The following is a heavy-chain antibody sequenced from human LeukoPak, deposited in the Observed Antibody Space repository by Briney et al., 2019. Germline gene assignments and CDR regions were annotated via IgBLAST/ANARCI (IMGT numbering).Heavy chain of an antibody. CDR1: GDSITSTSHH. CDR3: VRHDGRGGATMGALDS. Sequence: SETLSLTCTVFGDSITSTSHHWGWIRQSPGKGLEWIGSIYQGRTTYYNPSLNSRVAITVVTSENQFSLQLNSVTAADTAVYYCVRHDGRGGATMGALDSWGQGSLVTVSS. D-gene: IGHD5-12*01. CDR2: IYQGRTT. V-gene: IGHV4-39*01. J-gene: IGHJ4*02.